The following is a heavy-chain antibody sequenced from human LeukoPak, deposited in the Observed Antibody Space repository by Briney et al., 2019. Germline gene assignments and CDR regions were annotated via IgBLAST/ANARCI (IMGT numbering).Heavy chain of an antibody. CDR2: IIPILGIA. D-gene: IGHD2-2*02. Sequence: ASVKVSCKASGGTFSSYTISWVRQAPGQGLEWMGRIIPILGIANYAQKLQGRVTITADKSTSTAYMELSSLRSEDTAVYYCARGVRPATAIPGAFDIWGQGTMVTVSS. J-gene: IGHJ3*02. V-gene: IGHV1-69*02. CDR1: GGTFSSYT. CDR3: ARGVRPATAIPGAFDI.